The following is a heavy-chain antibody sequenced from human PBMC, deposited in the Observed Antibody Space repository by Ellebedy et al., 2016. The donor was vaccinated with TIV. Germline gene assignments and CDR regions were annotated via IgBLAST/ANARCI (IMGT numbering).Heavy chain of an antibody. V-gene: IGHV3-23*01. CDR3: AKDPYNGSGYFDL. J-gene: IGHJ2*01. D-gene: IGHD1-1*01. Sequence: GESLKISCEASGFTFKTYSMAWVRQAPGKGLEWVSSISGRGINTFYEDSVKGRFTISRDNSKNILYLQMNSLRAEDTAVYYCAKDPYNGSGYFDLWGRGTLVTVAS. CDR1: GFTFKTYS. CDR2: ISGRGINT.